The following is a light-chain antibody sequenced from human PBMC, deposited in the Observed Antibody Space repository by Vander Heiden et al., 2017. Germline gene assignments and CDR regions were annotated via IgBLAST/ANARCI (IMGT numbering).Light chain of an antibody. CDR3: AAWDDSLSGYV. J-gene: IGLJ1*01. CDR2: SNN. CDR1: SPNIGRNY. Sequence: VLTQPPSVSGTPGQRVTISCSGSSPNIGRNYVYWYQQLPGTAPKLLIYSNNQRPSGVPDRFSGSKSGTSASLAISGLRSEDEADYYCAAWDDSLSGYVFGTGTKVTVL. V-gene: IGLV1-47*02.